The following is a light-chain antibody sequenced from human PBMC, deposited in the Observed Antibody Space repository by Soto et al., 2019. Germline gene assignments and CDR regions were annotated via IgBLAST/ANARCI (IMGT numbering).Light chain of an antibody. CDR2: GAS. Sequence: EIVMTQSPATLSVSPGERATLSCRASQSVSSNLAWYQQKRGLAPRLLIFGASTRATGIPARFSGSGSGTEFTLTISSLQSEDFAVYYCQHYNNWPPYTFGQGTKLEIK. V-gene: IGKV3-15*01. CDR1: QSVSSN. CDR3: QHYNNWPPYT. J-gene: IGKJ2*01.